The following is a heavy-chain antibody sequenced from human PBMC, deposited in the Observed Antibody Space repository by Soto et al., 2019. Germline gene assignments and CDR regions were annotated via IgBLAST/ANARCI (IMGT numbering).Heavy chain of an antibody. Sequence: QITLKESGPTLVKHTQTLTLTCTFSGLSLSTIGEGVGWIRQPPGKALEWLALIYWDDDKRYSPSLKSRLTITKDTSVKQVVLTMTNMGPVDTATYYCVQTRCGGDCLQSYSSHSYYGLDVWGQGTTVTVSS. J-gene: IGHJ6*02. CDR1: GLSLSTIGEG. D-gene: IGHD2-21*02. CDR3: VQTRCGGDCLQSYSSHSYYGLDV. CDR2: IYWDDDK. V-gene: IGHV2-5*02.